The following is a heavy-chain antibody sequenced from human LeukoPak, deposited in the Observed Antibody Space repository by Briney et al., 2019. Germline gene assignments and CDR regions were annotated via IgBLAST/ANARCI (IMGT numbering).Heavy chain of an antibody. CDR3: ARAQGYYDSPWYYGMDV. CDR1: GGSFSGYY. J-gene: IGHJ6*02. V-gene: IGHV4-34*01. D-gene: IGHD3-22*01. Sequence: PSETLSLTCAVYGGSFSGYYWSWIRQPPGKGLEWIGEINHSGSTNYNPSLKSRVTISVDTSKNQFSLKLSSVTAADTAVYYCARAQGYYDSPWYYGMDVWGQGTTVTVSS. CDR2: INHSGST.